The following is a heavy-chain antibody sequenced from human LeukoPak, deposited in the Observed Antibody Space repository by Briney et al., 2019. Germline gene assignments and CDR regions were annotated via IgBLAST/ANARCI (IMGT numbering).Heavy chain of an antibody. J-gene: IGHJ3*02. V-gene: IGHV4-34*01. CDR1: GGSFSAYY. D-gene: IGHD3-22*01. CDR3: ARGRRYYYDSSGYWEAFDI. Sequence: PSETLSLTCAVYGGSFSAYYGSWIRQPPGKGLEWIGEINHSGSTNYNPSLKSRVTISVDTSKNQFSLKLSSVTAADTAVYYCARGRRYYYDSSGYWEAFDIWGQGTMVTVSS. CDR2: INHSGST.